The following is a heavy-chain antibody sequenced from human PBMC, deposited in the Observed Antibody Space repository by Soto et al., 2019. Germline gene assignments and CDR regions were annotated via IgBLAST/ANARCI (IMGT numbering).Heavy chain of an antibody. J-gene: IGHJ5*02. CDR2: IIPMFGTE. CDR3: ARAVEMATALLTT. D-gene: IGHD5-18*01. CDR1: GGTFSSDA. Sequence: QVQLVQSGAEVRKPGSSVKVSCKASGGTFSSDAISWVRQAPGQGLEWMGGIIPMFGTENYSEKFHERVTITADESTSTAYMEVSSLRSEDTAVYYCARAVEMATALLTTWGQGTVVIVSS. V-gene: IGHV1-69*01.